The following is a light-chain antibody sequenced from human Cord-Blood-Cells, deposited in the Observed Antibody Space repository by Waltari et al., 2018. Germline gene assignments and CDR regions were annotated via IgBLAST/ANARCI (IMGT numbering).Light chain of an antibody. J-gene: IGLJ3*02. CDR3: AAWDDSLSGWV. CDR2: RNK. V-gene: IGLV1-47*01. Sequence: QSVLTQSPSASGTPGQRVTISCSGSSSNIGSNYVYWYQQLPGTAPKLPIYRNKPRPSGVPDRCSGSKSGTSASLAISGLRSEDEADYYCAAWDDSLSGWVFGGGTKLTVL. CDR1: SSNIGSNY.